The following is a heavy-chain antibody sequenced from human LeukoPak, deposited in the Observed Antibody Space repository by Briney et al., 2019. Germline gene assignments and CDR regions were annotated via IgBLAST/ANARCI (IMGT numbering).Heavy chain of an antibody. D-gene: IGHD2-15*01. CDR3: ARSFRIFDY. Sequence: GGSLRLSCAASGFTFSTYTMHWVRQAPGRGLEWLAVISYDGNTKYYADSVKGRFTISRDNAKNSLYLQMNSLRAEDTAVYYCARSFRIFDYWGQGTLVTVSS. CDR1: GFTFSTYT. V-gene: IGHV3-30*04. J-gene: IGHJ4*02. CDR2: ISYDGNTK.